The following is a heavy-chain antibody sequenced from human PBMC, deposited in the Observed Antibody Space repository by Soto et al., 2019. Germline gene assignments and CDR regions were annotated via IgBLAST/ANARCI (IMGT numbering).Heavy chain of an antibody. J-gene: IGHJ4*02. CDR2: INPSGGST. V-gene: IGHV1-46*01. CDR1: GYTFTSYY. D-gene: IGHD6-6*01. Sequence: ASVKVSCKASGYTFTSYYMHCVRQAPGQGPEWVGIINPSGGSTAYAQNFQGRITMTSDTSTNTVYMELSSLRSEDTAVYYCARALPRISASREGDYWGQGTLVTVSS. CDR3: ARALPRISASREGDY.